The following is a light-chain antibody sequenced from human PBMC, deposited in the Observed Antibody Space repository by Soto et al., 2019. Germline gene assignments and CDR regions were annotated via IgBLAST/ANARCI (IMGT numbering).Light chain of an antibody. CDR3: CSYAGSSTWV. V-gene: IGLV2-23*01. Sequence: QSALTQPASVSGSPGQSITISCTGTSSDVGSYNLDSWYQQHPGKAPKLMIYEGSKRPSGVSNRFSGSKSGNTASLTISGLQAEDEADYYCCSYAGSSTWVFGTGTKVTVL. CDR2: EGS. CDR1: SSDVGSYNL. J-gene: IGLJ1*01.